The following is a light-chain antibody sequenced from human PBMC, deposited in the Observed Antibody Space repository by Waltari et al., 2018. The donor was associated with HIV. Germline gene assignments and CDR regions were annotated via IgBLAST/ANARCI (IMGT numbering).Light chain of an antibody. J-gene: IGLJ1*01. CDR2: DVS. Sequence: QSALTQPRSVSGSPGQSVTISCTGTSSDVGGYNYVSWYQQRPGKAPKLMIYDVSKRPSGVPDRFSGSKSGTSASLAISGLRSEDEADYYCAAWDDSLSGYVFGTGTKVTVL. V-gene: IGLV2-11*01. CDR1: SSDVGGYNY. CDR3: AAWDDSLSGYV.